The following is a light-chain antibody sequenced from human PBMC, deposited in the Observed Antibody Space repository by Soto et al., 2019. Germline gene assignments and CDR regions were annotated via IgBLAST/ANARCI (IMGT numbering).Light chain of an antibody. V-gene: IGKV1-27*01. CDR2: AAS. Sequence: DIQMTQSPSSLSASVADRVTITCRASQGISNYLAWYQQIPGKVPNLLISAASTLQSRVPSRFSGSVSGTDFTCTISSLQPEDVATYYCQTYTNGHAFGGGNKVEIK. CDR1: QGISNY. CDR3: QTYTNGHA. J-gene: IGKJ4*01.